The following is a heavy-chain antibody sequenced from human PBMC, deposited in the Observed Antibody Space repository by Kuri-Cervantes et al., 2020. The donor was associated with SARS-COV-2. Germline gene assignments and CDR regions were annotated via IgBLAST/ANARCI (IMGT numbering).Heavy chain of an antibody. CDR1: GGTFSSYA. CDR2: IIPIFGTA. D-gene: IGHD6-19*01. CDR3: ARAPTPNSSGWYGYYYYYGMDV. V-gene: IGHV1-69*13. J-gene: IGHJ6*02. Sequence: SVKVSCKASGGTFSSYAISWVRQAPGQGLEWMGRIIPIFGTANYAQKFQGRVTITADESTSTAYMELSSLRSEDTAVYYCARAPTPNSSGWYGYYYYYGMDVWGQGTTVTVSS.